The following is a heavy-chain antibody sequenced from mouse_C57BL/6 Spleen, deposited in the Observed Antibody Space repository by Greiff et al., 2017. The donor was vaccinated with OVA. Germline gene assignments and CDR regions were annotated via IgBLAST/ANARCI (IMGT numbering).Heavy chain of an antibody. V-gene: IGHV2-2*01. Sequence: QVHVKQSGPGLVQPSQSLSITCTVSGFSLTSYGVHWVRQSPGKGLEWLGVIWSGGSTDYNAAFISRLSISKDNSKSQVFFKMNSLQADDTAIYYCARNSDGYYRYFDVWGTGTTVTVSS. CDR3: ARNSDGYYRYFDV. CDR1: GFSLTSYG. D-gene: IGHD2-3*01. CDR2: IWSGGST. J-gene: IGHJ1*03.